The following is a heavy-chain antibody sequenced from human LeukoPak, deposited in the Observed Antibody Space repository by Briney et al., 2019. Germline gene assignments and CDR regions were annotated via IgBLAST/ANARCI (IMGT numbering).Heavy chain of an antibody. V-gene: IGHV4-34*01. D-gene: IGHD4-17*01. CDR3: ARGGRYTVTLGY. Sequence: SETLSLTCAVYGGSSSGYYWSWIRQPPGKGLEWIGEINHSGSTNYNPSLKSRVTISVDTSKNQFSLKLSSVTAADTAVYYCARGGRYTVTLGYWGQGTLVTVSS. CDR2: INHSGST. J-gene: IGHJ4*02. CDR1: GGSSSGYY.